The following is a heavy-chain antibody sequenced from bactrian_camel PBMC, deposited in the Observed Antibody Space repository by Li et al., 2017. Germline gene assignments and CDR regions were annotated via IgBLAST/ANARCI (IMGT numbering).Heavy chain of an antibody. CDR2: ISIVGTET. V-gene: IGHV3S7*01. CDR1: GFTSDESD. D-gene: IGHD5*01. Sequence: HVQLVESGGGSVQPGESLTLSCTASGFTSDESDWGWYRQAPGKGLEWVSSISIVGTETYYSGSVKGRFTISSGAAKNTLYLQMNSLKPEDTAMYYCAARAWKATTGWRCAPGREEFGYWGQGTQVTVS. CDR3: AARAWKATTGWRCAPGREEFGY. J-gene: IGHJ6*01.